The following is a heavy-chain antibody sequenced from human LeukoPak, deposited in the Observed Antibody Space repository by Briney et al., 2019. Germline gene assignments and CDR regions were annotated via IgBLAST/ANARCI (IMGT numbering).Heavy chain of an antibody. V-gene: IGHV1-69*13. CDR2: IIPIFGTA. Sequence: ASVKVSCKASGGTFSSYAISWVRQAPGQGLEWMGGIIPIFGTANYAQKFQGRVTITADESTSKAYMELSSLRSEDTAVYYCARGSAAAPPDDAFDIWGQGTMVTVSS. CDR1: GGTFSSYA. D-gene: IGHD6-13*01. J-gene: IGHJ3*02. CDR3: ARGSAAAPPDDAFDI.